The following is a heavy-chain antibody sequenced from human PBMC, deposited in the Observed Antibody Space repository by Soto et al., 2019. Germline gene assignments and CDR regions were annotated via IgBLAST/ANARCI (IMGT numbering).Heavy chain of an antibody. V-gene: IGHV4-59*01. CDR1: GGSISSYY. Sequence: SETLSLTCTVSGGSISSYYWSWIRQPPGKGLEWIGYIYYSGSTNYNPSLKSRVTISVDTSKNQFSLKLSSVTAADTAVYYCARSPLYGDYAYFDYGGQGTLVTVSS. J-gene: IGHJ4*02. CDR3: ARSPLYGDYAYFDY. CDR2: IYYSGST. D-gene: IGHD4-17*01.